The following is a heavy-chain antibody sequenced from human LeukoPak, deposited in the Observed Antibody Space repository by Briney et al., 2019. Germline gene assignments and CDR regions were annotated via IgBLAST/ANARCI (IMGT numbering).Heavy chain of an antibody. CDR1: GGTFSSYA. V-gene: IGHV1-69*04. CDR3: ARAPRPSIVGATSRFDP. D-gene: IGHD1-26*01. Sequence: ASVKVSCKASGGTFSSYAISWVRQAPGQELEWMGKVIPILGIANYAQKFQGRVTITADKSTSTAYMELSSLRSDDTAVYYCARAPRPSIVGATSRFDPWGQGTLVTVSS. J-gene: IGHJ5*02. CDR2: VIPILGIA.